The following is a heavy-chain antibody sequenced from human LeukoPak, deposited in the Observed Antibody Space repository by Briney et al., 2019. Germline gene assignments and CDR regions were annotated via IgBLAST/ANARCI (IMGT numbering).Heavy chain of an antibody. V-gene: IGHV3-23*01. CDR3: AKDFYGSSGSRYDY. D-gene: IGHD3-22*01. CDR2: IGGGGRT. Sequence: GGSLRLSCTASEFAFSSYAMSWVRQAPGVGLEWVSAIGGGGRTWHADSVRGRFTISRDNSKNTLFMQMNSLRAEDTAVYYCAKDFYGSSGSRYDYWGQGTLVTVSS. J-gene: IGHJ4*02. CDR1: EFAFSSYA.